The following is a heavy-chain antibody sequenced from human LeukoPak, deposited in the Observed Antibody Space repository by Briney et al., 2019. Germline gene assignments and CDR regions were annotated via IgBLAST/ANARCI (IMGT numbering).Heavy chain of an antibody. D-gene: IGHD3-22*01. CDR2: IYYSGST. V-gene: IGHV4-38-2*02. Sequence: SGTLSLTCTVSGYYIRSGFYWGWIRQPPGKGLEWIGSIYYSGSTYYNPSLKSRVTISVDTSKNQFSLKLSSVTAADTAVYYCARLRRYYYDSSGYYLFDPWGQGTLVTVSS. CDR3: ARLRRYYYDSSGYYLFDP. CDR1: GYYIRSGFY. J-gene: IGHJ5*02.